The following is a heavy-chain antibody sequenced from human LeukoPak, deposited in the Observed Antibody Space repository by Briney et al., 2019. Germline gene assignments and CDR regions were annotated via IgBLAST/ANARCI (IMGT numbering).Heavy chain of an antibody. CDR3: AREYCSSTSCYAIDY. D-gene: IGHD2-2*01. V-gene: IGHV1-18*04. J-gene: IGHJ4*02. Sequence: GASVKVSCKASGYTFTSYGISWVRQAPGQGLEWMGWISAYNGNTNYAQKLQGRVTMTTDTSTSTAYMELRSLRSDDTAVYYCAREYCSSTSCYAIDYWGQGTLVTVPS. CDR1: GYTFTSYG. CDR2: ISAYNGNT.